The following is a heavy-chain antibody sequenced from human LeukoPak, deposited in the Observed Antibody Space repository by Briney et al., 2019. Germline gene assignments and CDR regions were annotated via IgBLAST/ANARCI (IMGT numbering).Heavy chain of an antibody. CDR1: GGSISSYY. V-gene: IGHV4-59*08. D-gene: IGHD5-18*01. Sequence: SETLSLTCTVSGGSISSYYWSWIRQPPGKGLEWIGYIYYSGSTNYNPSLKSRVTISVDTSKNQFSLKLSSVTAADTAVYYCARHTEPDTAMALWGQGTLVTVSS. J-gene: IGHJ4*02. CDR3: ARHTEPDTAMAL. CDR2: IYYSGST.